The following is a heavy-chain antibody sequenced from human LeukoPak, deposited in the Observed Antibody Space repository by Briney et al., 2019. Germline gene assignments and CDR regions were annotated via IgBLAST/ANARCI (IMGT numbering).Heavy chain of an antibody. V-gene: IGHV3-48*03. J-gene: IGHJ6*03. CDR2: ISSSGSTI. Sequence: QTAGSLRLSCAASGFTFSSYEMNWVRQAPGKGLEWVSYISSSGSTIYYADSVKGRFTISRDNSKNTLYLQMNSMRAEDTAVYYCAKDYYDSSGYYYDYYYYYMDVWGKGTTVTISS. CDR3: AKDYYDSSGYYYDYYYYYMDV. CDR1: GFTFSSYE. D-gene: IGHD3-22*01.